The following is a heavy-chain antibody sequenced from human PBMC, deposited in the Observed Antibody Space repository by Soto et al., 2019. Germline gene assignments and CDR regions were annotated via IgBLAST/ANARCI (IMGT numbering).Heavy chain of an antibody. D-gene: IGHD3-10*01. CDR3: AKDIGRPYGSGNDAFDI. J-gene: IGHJ3*02. CDR2: ISWNSGSI. Sequence: GGSLRLSCAASGFTFDDYAMHWVRQAPGKGLEWVSGISWNSGSIGYADSVKGRFTISRDNAKNSLYLQMNSLRAEDTALYYCAKDIGRPYGSGNDAFDIWGQGTMVTVSS. CDR1: GFTFDDYA. V-gene: IGHV3-9*01.